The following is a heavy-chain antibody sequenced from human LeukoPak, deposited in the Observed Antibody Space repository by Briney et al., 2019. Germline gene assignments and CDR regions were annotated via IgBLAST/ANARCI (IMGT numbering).Heavy chain of an antibody. CDR3: ARDLISSGWYWGRHFDY. D-gene: IGHD6-19*01. CDR1: GFTFSSYS. CDR2: ISSSSSTI. J-gene: IGHJ4*02. Sequence: PGGSLRLSCAASGFTFSSYSMNWVRQAPGKGLEWVSYISSSSSTIYYADSVKGRFTISRDNAKNSLYLQMNSLRAEDTAVYYCARDLISSGWYWGRHFDYWGQGTLVTVSS. V-gene: IGHV3-48*04.